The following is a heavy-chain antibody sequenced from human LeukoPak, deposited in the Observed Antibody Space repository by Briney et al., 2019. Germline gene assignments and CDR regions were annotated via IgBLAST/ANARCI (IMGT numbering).Heavy chain of an antibody. CDR1: GFTFSSYA. CDR3: ARDYYYDSSGYYYVDY. V-gene: IGHV3-30-3*01. J-gene: IGHJ4*02. CDR2: ISYDGINK. Sequence: GRPLRLSCAASGFTFSSYAMHWVRQAPGKGLEWVALISYDGINKYYADSVKGRFTISRDNSKNTLYLQMNSLRAEDTAVYYCARDYYYDSSGYYYVDYWGQGTLVTVSS. D-gene: IGHD3-22*01.